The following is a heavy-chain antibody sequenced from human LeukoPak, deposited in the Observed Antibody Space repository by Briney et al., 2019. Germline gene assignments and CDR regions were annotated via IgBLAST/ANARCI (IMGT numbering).Heavy chain of an antibody. D-gene: IGHD3-22*01. Sequence: GGSLRLSCAASGFTFSSYAMSWVRQAPGKGLEWVSAISGSGGSTYYADSVKGRFTISRDNSKNTLYLQMNSLRAEDTAVYYCANLDFNYYDSSGYFDYWGQGTLVTVSS. CDR2: ISGSGGST. CDR3: ANLDFNYYDSSGYFDY. J-gene: IGHJ4*02. V-gene: IGHV3-23*01. CDR1: GFTFSSYA.